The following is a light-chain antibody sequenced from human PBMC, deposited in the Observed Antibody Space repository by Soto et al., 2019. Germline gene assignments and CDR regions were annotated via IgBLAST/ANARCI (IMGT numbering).Light chain of an antibody. CDR2: EVT. CDR3: SSYTAASTLDVV. CDR1: SSDGDY. Sequence: QSVLTQPASVSGSPGQSITISCTGTSSDGDYVSWYQQHPGKAPKLIISEVTNRPSGVSNRFSGSKSDYTASLTISGLQAEDEADYYCSSYTAASTLDVVFGGGTKLTVL. V-gene: IGLV2-14*01. J-gene: IGLJ2*01.